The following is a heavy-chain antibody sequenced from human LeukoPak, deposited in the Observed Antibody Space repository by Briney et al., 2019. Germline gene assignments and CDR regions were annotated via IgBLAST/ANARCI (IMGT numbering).Heavy chain of an antibody. CDR1: GFTFSSYW. D-gene: IGHD5-24*01. CDR2: ISSDGSST. Sequence: PGGSLRLSCAASGFTFSSYWMDWVRQGPGKGLVWASRISSDGSSTKYADSVKGRFTISRDNAKNTLYLQMNSLRAEDTAVYYCARIGGSNDFDYWGQGTLVTVSS. CDR3: ARIGGSNDFDY. V-gene: IGHV3-74*01. J-gene: IGHJ4*02.